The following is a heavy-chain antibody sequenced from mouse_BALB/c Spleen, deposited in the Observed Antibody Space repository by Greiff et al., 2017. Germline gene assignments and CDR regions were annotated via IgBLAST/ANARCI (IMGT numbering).Heavy chain of an antibody. CDR3: ARDYGNYDAMDY. CDR2: ISSGGSYT. V-gene: IGHV5-6*01. CDR1: GFTFSSYG. D-gene: IGHD2-1*01. Sequence: EVMLVESGGDLVKPGGSLKLSCAASGFTFSSYGMSWVRQTPDKRLEWVATISSGGSYTYYPDSVKGRFTISRDTAKNTLYLQMSSLKSEDTAMYYCARDYGNYDAMDYWGQGTSVTVSA. J-gene: IGHJ4*01.